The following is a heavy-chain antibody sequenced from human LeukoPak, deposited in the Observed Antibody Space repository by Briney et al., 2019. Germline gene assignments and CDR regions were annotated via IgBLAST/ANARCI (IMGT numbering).Heavy chain of an antibody. D-gene: IGHD6-13*01. CDR1: GYTFTGYY. Sequence: ASVKVSCKASGYTFTGYYMHWVRQAPGQGLEWMGWINPNSGGTNYAQKFQGRVTMTRDTSISTAYMELSRLRSDDTAVYYCARDGGSSWYLNWFDPWGQGTLFTVSS. V-gene: IGHV1-2*02. CDR3: ARDGGSSWYLNWFDP. CDR2: INPNSGGT. J-gene: IGHJ5*02.